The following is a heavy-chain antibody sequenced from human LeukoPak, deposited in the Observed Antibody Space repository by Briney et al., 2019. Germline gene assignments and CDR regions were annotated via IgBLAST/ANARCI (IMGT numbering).Heavy chain of an antibody. V-gene: IGHV4-59*01. CDR2: IYYTGRT. D-gene: IGHD2-15*01. Sequence: SETLSLTCTVSGVSFRSYYWSWIRQSPGRGLEWVGYIYYTGRTNCNPSLKSRVTISIDTSKNQFSLRLTSVTAADTAVYYCARDSFYPESGGRSSDVFDSWGLGTMVTVSS. CDR3: ARDSFYPESGGRSSDVFDS. CDR1: GVSFRSYY. J-gene: IGHJ3*02.